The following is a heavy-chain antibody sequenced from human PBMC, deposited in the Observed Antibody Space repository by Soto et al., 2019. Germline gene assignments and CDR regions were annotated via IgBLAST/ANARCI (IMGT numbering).Heavy chain of an antibody. CDR3: ASFRARVVGIYNNSSGYATAFDS. D-gene: IGHD3-22*01. CDR1: GGTFSSYA. CDR2: IIPIFGTA. V-gene: IGHV1-69*13. J-gene: IGHJ3*02. Sequence: SSVKVSCKASGGTFSSYAMSWVGQAPVRVLEWMVGIIPIFGTANYAQKFQGRVTITAEESTSTAYMELISLRSEDTAVYYCASFRARVVGIYNNSSGYATAFDSSGQATRLTVSS.